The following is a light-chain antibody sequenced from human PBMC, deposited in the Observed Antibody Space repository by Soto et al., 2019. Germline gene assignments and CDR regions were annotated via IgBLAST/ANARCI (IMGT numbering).Light chain of an antibody. CDR1: QTISSW. CDR3: KQLNAYPLT. J-gene: IGKJ5*01. V-gene: IGKV1-5*03. CDR2: KAS. Sequence: DIQMTQSPSTLSGSVGDRVTITCRASQTISSWLAWYQQKPGKAPKLVIYKASTLKSGVPSRFSGSGSGTDFTLTISNLQPEDFATYYCKQLNAYPLTFGQGTRLEI.